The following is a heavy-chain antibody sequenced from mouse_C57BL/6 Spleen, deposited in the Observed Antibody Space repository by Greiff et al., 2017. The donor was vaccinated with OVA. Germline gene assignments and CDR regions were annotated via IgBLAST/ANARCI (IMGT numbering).Heavy chain of an antibody. V-gene: IGHV1-61*01. CDR2: IYPSDSET. D-gene: IGHD2-5*01. J-gene: IGHJ4*01. CDR3: ARKSDSNYNAMDY. CDR1: GYTFTSYW. Sequence: QVQLQQPGAELVRPGSSVKLSCKASGYTFTSYWMDWVKQRPGQGLEWIGNIYPSDSETHYNQKFKDKATLTVDKSSSTAYMQLSSLTSEDSAVYYCARKSDSNYNAMDYWGQGTSVTVSS.